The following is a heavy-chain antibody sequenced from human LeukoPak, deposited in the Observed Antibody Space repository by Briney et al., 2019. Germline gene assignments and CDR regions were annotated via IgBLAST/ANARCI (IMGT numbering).Heavy chain of an antibody. D-gene: IGHD4-17*01. CDR2: ISSSSSYI. CDR3: ARDPTWDYGPRPHNWFDP. CDR1: GFTFSSYS. V-gene: IGHV3-21*01. Sequence: GGSLRLSCAASGFTFSSYSMNWVGQAPGKGLEWVSSISSSSSYIYYADSVKGRFTISRDNAKNSLYLQMNSLRAEDTAVYYCARDPTWDYGPRPHNWFDPWGQGTLVTVSS. J-gene: IGHJ5*02.